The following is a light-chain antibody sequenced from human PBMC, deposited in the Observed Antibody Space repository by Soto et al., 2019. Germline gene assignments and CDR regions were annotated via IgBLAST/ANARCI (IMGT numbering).Light chain of an antibody. V-gene: IGKV1-39*01. Sequence: DIQMTQSRSYLSASVGDRVTIACRASQSISRYLNWYQQQPGKAPKALIYAASSLQSGVPSRFSGSGSGTDFPLSISSLQTEECATYECQQSYSTPWTFGQGTQVEIK. CDR2: AAS. CDR3: QQSYSTPWT. CDR1: QSISRY. J-gene: IGKJ1*01.